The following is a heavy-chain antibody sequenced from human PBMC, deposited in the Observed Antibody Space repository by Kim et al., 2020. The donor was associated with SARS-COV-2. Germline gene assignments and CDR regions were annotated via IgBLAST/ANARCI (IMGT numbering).Heavy chain of an antibody. CDR3: ARGFEY. CDR2: YYSGTT. J-gene: IGHJ4*02. Sequence: YYSGTTTYTPSLRSRVTISVDTSKNQFSLKLSSVTAADTAVYYCARGFEYWGQGTLVTVSS. V-gene: IGHV4-59*09.